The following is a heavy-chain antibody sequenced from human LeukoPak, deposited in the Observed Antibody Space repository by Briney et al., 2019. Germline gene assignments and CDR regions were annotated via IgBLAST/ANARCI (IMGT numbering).Heavy chain of an antibody. V-gene: IGHV3-48*03. CDR1: GFTFSSYE. J-gene: IGHJ3*02. CDR2: FSLSGSTI. D-gene: IGHD1-14*01. CDR3: ARDGDTGSHGTFRAFDI. Sequence: SGGSLRLSCAASGFTFSSYEMNGVAQAPGKGLDGVSYFSLSGSTIYYADSLKGRFTISRDNAKNSLFLQMNSLRADDTAVYYCARDGDTGSHGTFRAFDIWGQGTMVTVSS.